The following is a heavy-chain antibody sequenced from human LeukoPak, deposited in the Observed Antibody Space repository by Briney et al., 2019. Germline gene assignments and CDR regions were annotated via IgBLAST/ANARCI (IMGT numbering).Heavy chain of an antibody. J-gene: IGHJ4*02. CDR2: ISSDGSST. Sequence: GGSLRLSCAASGFTFSSYWMHWVRQAPGKGLVWVSRISSDGSSTSYADSVKGRFTISRDNAKNTLYLQMNSLGAEDTAVYYCTRVGYIDEGIDYWGQGTLVTVSS. CDR3: TRVGYIDEGIDY. V-gene: IGHV3-74*01. D-gene: IGHD5-24*01. CDR1: GFTFSSYW.